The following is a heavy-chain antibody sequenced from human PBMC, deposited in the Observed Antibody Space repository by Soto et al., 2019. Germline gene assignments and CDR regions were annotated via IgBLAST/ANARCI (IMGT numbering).Heavy chain of an antibody. CDR2: IWYDGSNK. Sequence: VQLVESGGGVVQPGRSLRLSCAASGFTFSSYGMHWVRQAPGKGLEWVAVIWYDGSNKYYADSVKGRFTISRDNSKNTLYLQMNSLRAEDTAVYYCARDLMTTVTYFDYWGQGTLVTVSS. CDR1: GFTFSSYG. D-gene: IGHD4-17*01. V-gene: IGHV3-33*01. J-gene: IGHJ4*02. CDR3: ARDLMTTVTYFDY.